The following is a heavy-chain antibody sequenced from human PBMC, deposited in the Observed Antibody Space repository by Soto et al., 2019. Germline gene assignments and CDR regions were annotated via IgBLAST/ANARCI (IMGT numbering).Heavy chain of an antibody. CDR3: AKDRLGWGEDAFDI. CDR2: ISYDGSNK. Sequence: QVQLVESGGGVVQPGRSLRLSCAASGFTFSSYGMHWVLQAPGKGLEWVAVISYDGSNKYYADSVKGRFTISRDNSKNTLYLQMNSLRAEDTAVYYCAKDRLGWGEDAFDIWGQGTMVTVSS. V-gene: IGHV3-30*18. J-gene: IGHJ3*02. CDR1: GFTFSSYG. D-gene: IGHD3-16*01.